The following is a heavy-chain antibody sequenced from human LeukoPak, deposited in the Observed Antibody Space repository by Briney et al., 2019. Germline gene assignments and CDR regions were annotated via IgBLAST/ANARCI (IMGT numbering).Heavy chain of an antibody. J-gene: IGHJ3*02. Sequence: GASVKVSCKASGYTFTGYYMQWVRQAPRQGLEWMGWNKPNSGGTNYAQKFQGRVTMTRDTSISTAYMEPSRLRSDDTAMYYCAKDRQELRRTFHIWGQGTMVTVSS. CDR3: AKDRQELRRTFHI. CDR1: GYTFTGYY. D-gene: IGHD1-7*01. V-gene: IGHV1-2*02. CDR2: NKPNSGGT.